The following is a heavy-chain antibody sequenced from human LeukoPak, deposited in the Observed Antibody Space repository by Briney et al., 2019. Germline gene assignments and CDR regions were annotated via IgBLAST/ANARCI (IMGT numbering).Heavy chain of an antibody. CDR2: LYSSGST. J-gene: IGHJ4*02. D-gene: IGHD5-18*01. Sequence: PSETLSLTCTVSGDSISSGSSYWSWIRQPAGKGLEWIGRLYSSGSTNYNPPLKSRVTISVDTSKNQFSLKLTTVTAADTAVYYCARVREYSYVYYYFDYWGQGTLVTVSS. CDR3: ARVREYSYVYYYFDY. CDR1: GDSISSGSSY. V-gene: IGHV4-61*02.